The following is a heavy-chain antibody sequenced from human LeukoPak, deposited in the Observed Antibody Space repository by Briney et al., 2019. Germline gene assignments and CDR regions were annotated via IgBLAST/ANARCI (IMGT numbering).Heavy chain of an antibody. Sequence: SVKVSCKASGGTFSNYAISWVRQAPGQGLEWMGGIIPIFGTANYAQKFQGRVTITADESTSTVYMELSSLTSEDTAVYYCARDSSGWSMTPFFDPWDQGTLVTVSS. CDR3: ARDSSGWSMTPFFDP. D-gene: IGHD6-19*01. V-gene: IGHV1-69*13. CDR2: IIPIFGTA. CDR1: GGTFSNYA. J-gene: IGHJ5*02.